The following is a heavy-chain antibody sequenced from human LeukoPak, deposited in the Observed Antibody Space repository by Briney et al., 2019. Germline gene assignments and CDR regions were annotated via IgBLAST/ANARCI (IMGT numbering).Heavy chain of an antibody. D-gene: IGHD3-22*01. CDR3: ATEDGLRYYYGSSGSSPGYFQH. CDR2: FDPEDGET. V-gene: IGHV1-24*01. Sequence: ASVKVSCRVSGYTLTELSMHWVRQAPGKGLEWMGGFDPEDGETIYAQKFQGRVTMTEDTSADTAYMELRSLRSEDTAVYYCATEDGLRYYYGSSGSSPGYFQHWGQGTLVTVSS. CDR1: GYTLTELS. J-gene: IGHJ1*01.